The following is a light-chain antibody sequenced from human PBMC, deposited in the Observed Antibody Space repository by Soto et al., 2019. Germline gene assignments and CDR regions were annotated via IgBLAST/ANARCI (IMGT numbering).Light chain of an antibody. CDR2: DAS. CDR3: QQYDNLPYT. V-gene: IGKV1-33*01. CDR1: QDISSY. J-gene: IGKJ2*01. Sequence: TQSPGTLSASVGDKVTITCQASQDISSYLHWYQQKPGKAPKLLIYDASNLETGVPSRFSGSGSGTDFTFTISSLQPEDIATYYCQQYDNLPYTFGQGTKLEIK.